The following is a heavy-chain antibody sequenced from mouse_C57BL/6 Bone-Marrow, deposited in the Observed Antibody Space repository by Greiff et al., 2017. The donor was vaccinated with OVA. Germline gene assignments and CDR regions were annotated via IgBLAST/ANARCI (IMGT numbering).Heavy chain of an antibody. D-gene: IGHD1-1*01. Sequence: VQLQQSGAELVMPGASVKLSCKASGYTFTSYWMHWVKQRPGQGLEWIGEIDPSDSYTNYNQKFKGKSTLTVDKSSSTAYMQLSSLTSEDSAVYYCARSDYYGSSYHYAMYYWGQGTTVTVSS. V-gene: IGHV1-69*01. CDR3: ARSDYYGSSYHYAMYY. CDR1: GYTFTSYW. J-gene: IGHJ4*01. CDR2: IDPSDSYT.